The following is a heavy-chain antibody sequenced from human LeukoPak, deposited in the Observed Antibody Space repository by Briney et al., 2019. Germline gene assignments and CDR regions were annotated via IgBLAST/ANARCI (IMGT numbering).Heavy chain of an antibody. CDR2: ISSSSSYI. CDR3: ARSKITYYYDSSGSQRAFDY. CDR1: GFTFSSYS. V-gene: IGHV3-21*01. D-gene: IGHD3-22*01. J-gene: IGHJ4*02. Sequence: GGSLRLSCATSGFTFSSYSMNWVRQAPGKGLEWVSSISSSSSYIYYADSVKGRFTISRDNAKNSLYLQMNSLRAEDTAVYYCARSKITYYYDSSGSQRAFDYWGQGTLVTASS.